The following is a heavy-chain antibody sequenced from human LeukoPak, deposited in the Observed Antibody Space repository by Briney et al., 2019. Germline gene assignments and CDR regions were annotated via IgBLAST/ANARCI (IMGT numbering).Heavy chain of an antibody. V-gene: IGHV3-33*08. Sequence: GGSLRLSCAAFGFTFSNYAMSWVRQAPGKGLEWVAVVWYDGRNRDYADSVKGRFTISKDNSNNMVFLQMDRLRAEDTAVYYCARLWGGNGYSGGSLNLWGQGTLVTVSS. D-gene: IGHD3-16*01. CDR2: VWYDGRNR. CDR3: ARLWGGNGYSGGSLNL. J-gene: IGHJ5*02. CDR1: GFTFSNYA.